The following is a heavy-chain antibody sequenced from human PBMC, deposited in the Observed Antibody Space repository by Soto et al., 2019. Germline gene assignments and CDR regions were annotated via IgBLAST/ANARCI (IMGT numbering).Heavy chain of an antibody. V-gene: IGHV4-59*01. CDR2: IYYSGST. Sequence: TETLCLTCTISGGSISFYYWSWIRQPPGKGLDWIGYIYYSGSTNYNRSLKSRVTISVDTSKNQFSLKLSSVTAADTAVYYCARDGAAAGYYYYGMDVWGQGTPVTVSS. CDR3: ARDGAAAGYYYYGMDV. J-gene: IGHJ6*02. D-gene: IGHD6-13*01. CDR1: GGSISFYY.